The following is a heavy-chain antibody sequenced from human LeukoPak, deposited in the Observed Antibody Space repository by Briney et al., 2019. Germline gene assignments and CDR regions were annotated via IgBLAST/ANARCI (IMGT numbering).Heavy chain of an antibody. CDR3: ARLSGGYYTLNMDV. CDR2: VHYSGNT. J-gene: IGHJ6*03. CDR1: GGSISNYY. V-gene: IGHV4-59*08. Sequence: SETLSLTCAVSGGSISNYYWSWIRQSPGKGLEWIGYVHYSGNTNYNPSLKSRVTMSLDMPKSQFSLKLSSVTAADTAVYYCARLSGGYYTLNMDVWGKGTTVTVSS. D-gene: IGHD3-10*01.